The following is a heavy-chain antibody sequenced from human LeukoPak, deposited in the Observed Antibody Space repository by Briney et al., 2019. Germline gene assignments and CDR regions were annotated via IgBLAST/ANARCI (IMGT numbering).Heavy chain of an antibody. CDR2: IYYSGST. CDR3: ARDPNYYGSGSR. Sequence: PSETLSLTCTVSGASISSSYWSWIRQPPGKGLEWIGYIYYSGSTNYNPSLKSRVTISVDTSKNQFSLKLSSVTAADTAVYYCARDPNYYGSGSRWGQGTLVTVSS. D-gene: IGHD3-10*01. V-gene: IGHV4-59*01. J-gene: IGHJ4*02. CDR1: GASISSSY.